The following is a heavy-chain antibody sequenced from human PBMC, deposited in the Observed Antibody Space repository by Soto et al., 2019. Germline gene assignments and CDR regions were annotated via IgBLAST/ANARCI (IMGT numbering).Heavy chain of an antibody. CDR2: ISGSGVST. CDR1: GFTFSSYA. Sequence: EPQLLESGGGLGHPGGSLRLSCAASGFTFSSYAMSWVRQAPGKGLEWVAAISGSGVSTYYADSVRGRSTISRDNSKKTVDLQMNSLRAEDTAVYYCAKFYCISTMCQAPAAKSTVGFEIWGQGTLVTVSS. CDR3: AKFYCISTMCQAPAAKSTVGFEI. J-gene: IGHJ3*02. V-gene: IGHV3-23*01. D-gene: IGHD2-2*01.